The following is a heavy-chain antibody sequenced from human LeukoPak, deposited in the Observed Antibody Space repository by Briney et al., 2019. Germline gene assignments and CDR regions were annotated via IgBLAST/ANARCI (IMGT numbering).Heavy chain of an antibody. J-gene: IGHJ4*02. Sequence: GGSLRLSCAASGFTFSSYSMNWVRQTPGKGLEWVSSISSGGGYIYYADSVKGRFTISRDNAKNSLSLQMNSLRAEDTAVYYCARVLSLLYDSSGYYFDYWGQGTLVTVSS. CDR3: ARVLSLLYDSSGYYFDY. D-gene: IGHD3-22*01. CDR1: GFTFSSYS. V-gene: IGHV3-21*01. CDR2: ISSGGGYI.